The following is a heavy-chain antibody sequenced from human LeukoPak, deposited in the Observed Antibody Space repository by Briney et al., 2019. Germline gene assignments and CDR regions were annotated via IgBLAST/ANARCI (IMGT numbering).Heavy chain of an antibody. CDR3: ACSLGYRFDY. CDR1: GFTFSSCW. J-gene: IGHJ4*02. CDR2: INIDGSST. D-gene: IGHD5-18*01. V-gene: IGHV3-74*01. Sequence: GGSLRLSCAASGFTFSSCWMHWVRQVPGKGLVWVSRINIDGSSTNYVDSVKGRFTISRDNAKNTLYLQMNSLRAEDTAVYYCACSLGYRFDYWGQGTLVTVSS.